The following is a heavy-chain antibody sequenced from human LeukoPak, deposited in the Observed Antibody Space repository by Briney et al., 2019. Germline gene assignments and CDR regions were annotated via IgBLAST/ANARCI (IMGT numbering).Heavy chain of an antibody. Sequence: GGSLRLSCAASRFTFSSYAMSWVRQAPGKWLEWVSSISGSGGSTYYADSVKGRFTISRDNAKNSLYLQMNSLRAEDTAVYYCARDFYDTSGYYYDYWGQGTLVTVSS. V-gene: IGHV3-23*01. CDR1: RFTFSSYA. CDR3: ARDFYDTSGYYYDY. D-gene: IGHD3-22*01. J-gene: IGHJ4*02. CDR2: ISGSGGST.